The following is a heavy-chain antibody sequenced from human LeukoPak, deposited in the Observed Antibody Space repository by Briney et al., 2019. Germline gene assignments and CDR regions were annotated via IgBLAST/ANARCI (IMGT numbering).Heavy chain of an antibody. CDR3: AREAYYRLMDV. Sequence: PGGSLRLSCAGSGFTFSSYSFNWVRQAPGKGLEWVSYISSSSSTIYYADSVKGRFTISRDNAMNSLYLQMNSLRAEDTAVYYCAREAYYRLMDVWGKGTTVTVSS. CDR1: GFTFSSYS. D-gene: IGHD3-10*01. V-gene: IGHV3-48*01. CDR2: ISSSSSTI. J-gene: IGHJ6*03.